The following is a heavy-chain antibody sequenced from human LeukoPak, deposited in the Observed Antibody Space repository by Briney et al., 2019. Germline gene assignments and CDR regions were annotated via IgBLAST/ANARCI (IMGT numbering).Heavy chain of an antibody. CDR1: GGSISSSSYY. V-gene: IGHV4-39*01. D-gene: IGHD3-9*01. CDR3: ARLPTGYPNWFDP. J-gene: IGHJ5*02. Sequence: SESLSLTCTVSGGSISSSSYYWGWIRQPPGKGLEWIGNINYGGSGSTYYNPSLKSRVTISVDTSRSQFSLKLNSVIAADTAVYYCARLPTGYPNWFDPWGQGTLVTVSS. CDR2: INYGGSGST.